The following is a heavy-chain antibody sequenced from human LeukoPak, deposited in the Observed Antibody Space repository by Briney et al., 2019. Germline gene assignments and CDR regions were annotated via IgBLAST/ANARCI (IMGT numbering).Heavy chain of an antibody. CDR1: GGSISSGGYY. J-gene: IGHJ6*03. V-gene: IGHV4-31*03. CDR2: IYYSGST. Sequence: SETLSLTCTVSGGSISSGGYYWSWIRQHPGTGLEWIGYIYYSGSTYYNPSLKSRVTISADTSKNQFSLKLSSVTAADTAVYYCARQLLVNYYMDVWGKGTTVTVSS. D-gene: IGHD6-13*01. CDR3: ARQLLVNYYMDV.